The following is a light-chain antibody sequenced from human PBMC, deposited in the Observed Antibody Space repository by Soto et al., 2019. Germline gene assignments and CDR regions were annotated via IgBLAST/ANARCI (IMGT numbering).Light chain of an antibody. V-gene: IGKV4-1*01. Sequence: DLVMTQFPGSLAVSLGERAPINWKASQPVFHTPDNKDFFGWYQQKPGQPSKLLIYWASTRESGVPDRFSGSGSGTDFTLTITSLQAEDVAVYYCQQYYSTPVTFGAGTKVEIK. J-gene: IGKJ4*01. CDR2: WAS. CDR3: QQYYSTPVT. CDR1: QPVFHTPDNKDF.